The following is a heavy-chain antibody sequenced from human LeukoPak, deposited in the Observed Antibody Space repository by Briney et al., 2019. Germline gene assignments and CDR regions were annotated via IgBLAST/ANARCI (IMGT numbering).Heavy chain of an antibody. CDR1: GFTFSSYS. Sequence: GGSLRLSCAASGFTFSSYSMNWVRQAPGKGLEWVSSISSSSSYIYYADSVKGRFTISRDNAKNSLYLRMNSLRAEDTAVYYCARGGIAVAGPYYWGQGTLVTVSS. CDR3: ARGGIAVAGPYY. V-gene: IGHV3-21*01. CDR2: ISSSSSYI. D-gene: IGHD6-19*01. J-gene: IGHJ4*02.